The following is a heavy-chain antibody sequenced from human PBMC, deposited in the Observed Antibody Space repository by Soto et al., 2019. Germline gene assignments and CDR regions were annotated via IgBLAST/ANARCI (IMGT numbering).Heavy chain of an antibody. V-gene: IGHV4-39*01. CDR3: ATQEVSGVITIFGVLNTPLYYFDY. CDR2: LYYSGAT. D-gene: IGHD3-3*01. J-gene: IGHJ5*01. CDR1: GGSISSDTYS. Sequence: PSETLSLTCSVSGGSISSDTYSWGWIRQPPGKGLEWIGSLYYSGATSYNPSLKSRVTISVDTSKNQFSLKLSSVTATDTAVYYCATQEVSGVITIFGVLNTPLYYFDYWGHGTLVTVSS.